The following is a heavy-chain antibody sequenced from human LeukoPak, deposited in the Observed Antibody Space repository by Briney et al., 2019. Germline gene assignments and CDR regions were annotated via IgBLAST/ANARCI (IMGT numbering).Heavy chain of an antibody. J-gene: IGHJ4*02. CDR1: GDSISSTHYY. V-gene: IGHV4-39*01. CDR2: IYYSGST. D-gene: IGHD1-26*01. Sequence: SETLSLTCSVSGDSISSTHYYWAWIRQPPGKALEWIGSIYYSGSTSYKPSLKSRVTISVDASKNQLSLKLTSVTAADTAVYSGAKKKWEVLPARGDYGGKEILVTVS. CDR3: AKKKWEVLPARGDY.